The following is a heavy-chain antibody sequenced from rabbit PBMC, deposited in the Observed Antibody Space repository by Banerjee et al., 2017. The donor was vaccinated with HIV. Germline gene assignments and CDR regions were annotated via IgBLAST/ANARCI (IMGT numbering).Heavy chain of an antibody. CDR3: SAKDGSGIGWNFNL. V-gene: IGHV1S45*01. D-gene: IGHD4-1*01. Sequence: QEQLEESGGDLVTPGGSLTLTCTASGFSFSNNYGICWVRQAPGKGLEWIACINTSSGSTVDAAWAKDRCSTSRTSSTTVVLQKTSRTAAEATTYYCSAKDGSGIGWNFNLWGPGTLVTVS. CDR2: INTSSGST. CDR1: GFSFSNNYG. J-gene: IGHJ4*01.